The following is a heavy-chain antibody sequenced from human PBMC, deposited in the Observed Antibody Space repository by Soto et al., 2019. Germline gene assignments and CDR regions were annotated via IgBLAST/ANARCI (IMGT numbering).Heavy chain of an antibody. CDR2: IYHSGIT. J-gene: IGHJ4*02. CDR3: ARLGIGSEFPFDH. CDR1: GDSVNNDAYY. Sequence: QVQLQESGPGLMKPSETLSLTCTVSGDSVNNDAYYWSWIRQPPGKGLEWIGYIYHSGITYYNPSLRSRVIMSIDMSENQFSLRLISVTAADTAVYYCARLGIGSEFPFDHWGQGTLVNVSS. D-gene: IGHD3-10*01. V-gene: IGHV4-61*08.